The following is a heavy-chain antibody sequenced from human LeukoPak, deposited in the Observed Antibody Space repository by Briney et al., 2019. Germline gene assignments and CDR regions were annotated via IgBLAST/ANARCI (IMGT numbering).Heavy chain of an antibody. CDR2: ISGNSGSI. CDR3: AKGYHSSGGRGYFDY. D-gene: IGHD6-19*01. Sequence: GGSLRLSCAAPGFTFDHYAMHWVRQAPGKGLEWVSGISGNSGSIGYADSVKGRFTISRDKAKKSLYLQMNSLRAEDTALYYCAKGYHSSGGRGYFDYWGQGSLVTVSS. J-gene: IGHJ4*02. V-gene: IGHV3-9*01. CDR1: GFTFDHYA.